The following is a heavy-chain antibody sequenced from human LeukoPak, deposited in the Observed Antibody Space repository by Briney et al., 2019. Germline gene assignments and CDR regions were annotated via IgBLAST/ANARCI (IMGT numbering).Heavy chain of an antibody. Sequence: GGSLRLSCAASGFTFSSYSMNWVRQAPGKGLEWVSSISSSSYIYYADSVKGRFTISRDNAKNSLYLQMNSLRAEDTAVYYCARDGLVGATTPFDYWGQGTLVTVSS. V-gene: IGHV3-21*01. J-gene: IGHJ4*02. CDR2: ISSSSYI. D-gene: IGHD1-26*01. CDR1: GFTFSSYS. CDR3: ARDGLVGATTPFDY.